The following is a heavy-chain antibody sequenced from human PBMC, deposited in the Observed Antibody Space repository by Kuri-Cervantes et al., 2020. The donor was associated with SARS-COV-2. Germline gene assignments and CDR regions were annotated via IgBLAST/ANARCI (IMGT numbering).Heavy chain of an antibody. V-gene: IGHV5-51*01. CDR3: ARHGAVRTQFDPLDI. CDR2: IWPGDSNI. J-gene: IGHJ3*02. Sequence: GESLKISCKGSGYSFTKHWIGWVRQMPGKGLEWMGIIWPGDSNIRDTPSFQDQVTISVDTSISTAYLQWSSLKASDTAMYYCARHGAVRTQFDPLDIWGQGTMVTVSS. D-gene: IGHD3-16*01. CDR1: GYSFTKHW.